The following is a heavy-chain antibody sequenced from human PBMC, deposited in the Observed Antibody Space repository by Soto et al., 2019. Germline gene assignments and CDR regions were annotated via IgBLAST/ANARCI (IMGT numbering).Heavy chain of an antibody. J-gene: IGHJ5*02. CDR2: INPSGGIT. CDR1: GYTFTSYY. CDR3: ARVPYGDYWFDP. V-gene: IGHV1-46*03. Sequence: QVQLVQSGAEVKKPGASVKVSCKASGYTFTSYYMHWVRQAPGQGLEWMGIINPSGGITSYAQKFQGRVTMTRDTSTSTVYMELSSLRSEDTAVYYCARVPYGDYWFDPWGQGTLVTVSS. D-gene: IGHD4-17*01.